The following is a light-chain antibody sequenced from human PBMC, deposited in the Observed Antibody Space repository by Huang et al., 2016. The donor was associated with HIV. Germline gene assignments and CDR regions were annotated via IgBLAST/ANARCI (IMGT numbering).Light chain of an antibody. V-gene: IGKV1-NL1*01. J-gene: IGKJ2*01. Sequence: DIQMTQSPSSLSASVGDKVTITCRASQDIRNYLAWHQQKPGTAPKLLVYDTSTLKNGVPYRFSGSGCGTDYTLTISRLQPEDFATYYCQQYYSSLPTTFGQGTKLEIK. CDR3: QQYYSSLPTT. CDR2: DTS. CDR1: QDIRNY.